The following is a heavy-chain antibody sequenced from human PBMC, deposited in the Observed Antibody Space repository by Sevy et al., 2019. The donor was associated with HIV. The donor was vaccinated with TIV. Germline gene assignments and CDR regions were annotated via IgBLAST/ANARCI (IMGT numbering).Heavy chain of an antibody. CDR2: IWYDGSNK. Sequence: GESLTISCAASGFTFSSYGTHWVRQAPGKGLEWVAVIWYDGSNKYYADSVKGRFTISRDNSKNTLYLQMNSLRAEDTAVYYCARDLDCSSTSRYYFDYWGQGTLVTVSS. CDR1: GFTFSSYG. V-gene: IGHV3-33*01. J-gene: IGHJ4*02. CDR3: ARDLDCSSTSRYYFDY. D-gene: IGHD2-2*01.